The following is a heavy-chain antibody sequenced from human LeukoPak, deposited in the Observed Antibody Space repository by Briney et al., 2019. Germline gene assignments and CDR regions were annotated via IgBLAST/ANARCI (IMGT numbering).Heavy chain of an antibody. CDR3: AKNYFDSSAYWDY. Sequence: PGGSLRLSCAASGFTFSDYYMSWIRQAPGKGLEWVSYISSSSSHANYADSVKGRFTISRDNAKNSLYLQMNSLRAEDTALYYCAKNYFDSSAYWDYWGQGTLVTVSS. D-gene: IGHD3-22*01. V-gene: IGHV3-11*03. CDR1: GFTFSDYY. J-gene: IGHJ4*02. CDR2: ISSSSSHA.